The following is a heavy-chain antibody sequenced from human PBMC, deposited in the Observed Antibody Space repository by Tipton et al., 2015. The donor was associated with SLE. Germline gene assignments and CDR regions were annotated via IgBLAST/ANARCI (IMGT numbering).Heavy chain of an antibody. Sequence: TLSLTCTVSGGSISSSSYYWGWIRQPPGKGPEWIGTIYYSGSTYYYPSLKSRITISVDTSKNQFSLEVRSVTAADTAVYYCARLCCIGAAGTGHFQLWGQGTLVTVSS. CDR3: ARLCCIGAAGTGHFQL. J-gene: IGHJ1*01. CDR2: IYYSGST. D-gene: IGHD6-13*01. V-gene: IGHV4-39*07. CDR1: GGSISSSSYY.